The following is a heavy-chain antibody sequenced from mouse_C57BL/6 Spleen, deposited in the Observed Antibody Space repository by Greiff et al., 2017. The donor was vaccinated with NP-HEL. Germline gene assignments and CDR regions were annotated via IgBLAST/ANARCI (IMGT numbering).Heavy chain of an antibody. D-gene: IGHD1-1*01. V-gene: IGHV1-82*01. Sequence: VQLHQSGPELVKPGASVKISCKASGYAFSSSWMNWVKQRPGKGLEWIGRIYPGDGDTNYNGKFKGQATLTADKSSSTAYMQLSSLTSEDSAVYFCARLSSSYWYFDVWGTGTTVTVSS. CDR1: GYAFSSSW. CDR3: ARLSSSYWYFDV. J-gene: IGHJ1*03. CDR2: IYPGDGDT.